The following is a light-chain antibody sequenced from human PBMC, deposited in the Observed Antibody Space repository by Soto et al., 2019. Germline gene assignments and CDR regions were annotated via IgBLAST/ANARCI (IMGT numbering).Light chain of an antibody. Sequence: QLVLTQSPSASASLGASVKLTCTLSSGHSNYAIAWHQQQPEKGPRYLMKLNRDGSHSKGDGIPNRFSGSSSGAERYLTISSLQSGDEADDYCQTWGTGIVIFGGGTKVTVL. CDR1: SGHSNYA. V-gene: IGLV4-69*01. J-gene: IGLJ2*01. CDR3: QTWGTGIVI. CDR2: LNRDGSH.